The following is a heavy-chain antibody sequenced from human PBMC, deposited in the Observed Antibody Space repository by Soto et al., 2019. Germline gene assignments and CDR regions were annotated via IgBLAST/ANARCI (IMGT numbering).Heavy chain of an antibody. CDR2: ISGSGSYI. CDR3: ATIFSCSGGSCIHFGLDI. V-gene: IGHV3-21*01. D-gene: IGHD2-15*01. Sequence: GSLRLSCAASVFNFRSYTMYWVRQAPGKGLEWVSSISGSGSYIYYGDSVKGRFTISRDNAKNSLYLQMNSLRVEDTAVYYCATIFSCSGGSCIHFGLDIWGQGTTVTVS. J-gene: IGHJ6*02. CDR1: VFNFRSYT.